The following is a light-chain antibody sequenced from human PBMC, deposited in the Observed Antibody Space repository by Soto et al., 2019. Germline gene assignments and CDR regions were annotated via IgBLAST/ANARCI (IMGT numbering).Light chain of an antibody. CDR2: GAS. J-gene: IGKJ1*01. CDR3: QQFGGSPPSWT. Sequence: ESVLTQSPGTLSLSPGERATLSCRASQSVSSNSLAWYQQKPGQAPRLLIYGASSRATGTPDRFSGSGSGTEFTLTISRVEPEDFAVYYCQQFGGSPPSWTFGQGTKVEV. V-gene: IGKV3-20*01. CDR1: QSVSSNS.